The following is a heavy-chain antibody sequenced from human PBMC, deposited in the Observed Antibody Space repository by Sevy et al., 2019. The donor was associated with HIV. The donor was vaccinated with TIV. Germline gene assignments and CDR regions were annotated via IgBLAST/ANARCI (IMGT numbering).Heavy chain of an antibody. CDR3: ARDVAAGDF. CDR1: GFTFTRYW. D-gene: IGHD2-21*01. V-gene: IGHV3-7*01. J-gene: IGHJ4*02. Sequence: GGSLRLSCAASGFTFTRYWMTWVRQAPGKGPQWLGNINEDGTEKYYRDSVRGRFTISRDNAKKSLHLQMNSLRVDDTGVYYCARDVAAGDFWGQGTLVTVSS. CDR2: INEDGTEK.